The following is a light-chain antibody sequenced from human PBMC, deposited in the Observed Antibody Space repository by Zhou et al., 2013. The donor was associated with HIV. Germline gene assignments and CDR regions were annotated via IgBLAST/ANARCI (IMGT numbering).Light chain of an antibody. Sequence: IVLTQSPGTLSLSPGERATLSCRASQSVSSNYVAWYQQKPGQAPRLLIYGASSRATGIPDRFSGSGSGTEFTLTISSLQSEDFAVYYCQQYNNWPRTFGLGTKVEIK. V-gene: IGKV3D-15*01. CDR1: QSVSSN. CDR2: GAS. CDR3: QQYNNWPRT. J-gene: IGKJ1*01.